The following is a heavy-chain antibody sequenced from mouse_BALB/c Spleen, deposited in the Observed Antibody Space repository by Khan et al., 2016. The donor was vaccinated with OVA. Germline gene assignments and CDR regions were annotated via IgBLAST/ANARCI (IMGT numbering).Heavy chain of an antibody. CDR3: ARLAYYYNSEGFAY. J-gene: IGHJ3*01. CDR1: GFTISTYC. CDR2: ISSGGHNT. Sequence: EVELVESGGDFVKTGGSLKLSCAASGFTISTYCMSWVRQTPDKRLEWVATISSGGHNTYYKASVQGRFTITRDNSKNILYLQMTSLRSEDTAMYYCARLAYYYNSEGFAYWGQGTLVTVSA. D-gene: IGHD1-1*02. V-gene: IGHV5-6*01.